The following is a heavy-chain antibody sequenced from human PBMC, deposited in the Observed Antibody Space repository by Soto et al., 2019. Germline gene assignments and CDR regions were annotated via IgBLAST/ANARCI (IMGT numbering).Heavy chain of an antibody. CDR2: ISGSGRTI. Sequence: GGSLRLSCEASGFTFSSYDMNWVRQAPGKGLEWVSYISGSGRTIYYADSVKGRFTISRDSAKKSLFLQMNSLRAEDTALYYCARGDDNSGYYDAFDCWGQGT. D-gene: IGHD3-22*01. CDR3: ARGDDNSGYYDAFDC. CDR1: GFTFSSYD. J-gene: IGHJ4*02. V-gene: IGHV3-48*03.